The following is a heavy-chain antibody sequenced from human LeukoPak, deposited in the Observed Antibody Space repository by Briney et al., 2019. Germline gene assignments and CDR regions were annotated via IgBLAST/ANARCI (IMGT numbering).Heavy chain of an antibody. CDR3: ARTTTPHYYGSGSYALGY. V-gene: IGHV3-30-3*01. Sequence: GRSLRLSCAASGFAFSTYAMHWVRQGPGKGLQWVAVISYDGNNKYYADSMKGRFTISRDNSKNTLYLQMSSLSAEDTAVYYCARTTTPHYYGSGSYALGYWGQGTLVTVPS. CDR1: GFAFSTYA. CDR2: ISYDGNNK. J-gene: IGHJ4*02. D-gene: IGHD3-10*01.